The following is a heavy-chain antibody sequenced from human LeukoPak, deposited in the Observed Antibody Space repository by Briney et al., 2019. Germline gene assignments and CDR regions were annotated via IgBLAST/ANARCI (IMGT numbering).Heavy chain of an antibody. CDR3: ARQPPATAAFDI. V-gene: IGHV4-59*08. CDR1: GGSISSYY. CDR2: IYYSGNT. Sequence: SETLSLTCAVSGGSISSYYWSWIRQPPGKGLEWIAYIYYSGNTNYNPSFKGRVTISVDTPKNQFSLKLSSLAAADTAIYYCARQPPATAAFDIWGQGTMVTVSS. D-gene: IGHD1-14*01. J-gene: IGHJ3*02.